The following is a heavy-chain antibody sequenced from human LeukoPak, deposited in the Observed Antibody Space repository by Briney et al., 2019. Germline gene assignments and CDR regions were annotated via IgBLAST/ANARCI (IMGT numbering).Heavy chain of an antibody. J-gene: IGHJ4*02. Sequence: ASVKVSCKASGYTFTSYYMHWVRQAPGQGLEWMGWINPNSGGTNYAQKFQGRVTMTRDTSISTAYMELSRLRSDDTAVYYCARDSGSYRAFDYWGQGTLVTVS. CDR1: GYTFTSYY. V-gene: IGHV1-2*02. CDR2: INPNSGGT. CDR3: ARDSGSYRAFDY. D-gene: IGHD1-26*01.